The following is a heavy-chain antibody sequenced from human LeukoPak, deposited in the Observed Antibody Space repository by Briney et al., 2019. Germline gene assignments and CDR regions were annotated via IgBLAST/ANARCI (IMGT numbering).Heavy chain of an antibody. CDR3: ARGSGGYGLSWYFDY. D-gene: IGHD3-10*01. J-gene: IGHJ4*02. CDR1: GFSFNNAW. V-gene: IGHV3-15*01. CDR2: IRAKTNGGTT. Sequence: GGSLRLACAASGFSFNNAWMTWVRQAPGKGLQWVGRIRAKTNGGTTDYTAHVKGRFIISRDDSQSTLYLQMNSLKSEDTAVYYCARGSGGYGLSWYFDYWGQGTLVTVSS.